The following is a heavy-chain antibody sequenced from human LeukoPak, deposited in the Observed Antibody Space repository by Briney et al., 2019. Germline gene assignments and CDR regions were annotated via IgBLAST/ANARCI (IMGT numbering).Heavy chain of an antibody. J-gene: IGHJ5*02. CDR2: IIPIFGTA. CDR1: GGTFSSYA. Sequence: VRVSCKASGGTFSSYAISWVRQAPGQGLEWMGGIIPIFGTANYAQKFQGRVTITADESTSTAYMELSSLRSDDTAVYYCARDRAFGGVSWGQGTLVTVSS. V-gene: IGHV1-69*01. D-gene: IGHD3-16*01. CDR3: ARDRAFGGVS.